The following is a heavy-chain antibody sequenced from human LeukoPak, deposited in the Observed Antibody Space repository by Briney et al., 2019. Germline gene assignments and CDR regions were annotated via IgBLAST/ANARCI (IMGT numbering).Heavy chain of an antibody. CDR1: GYTFTGYY. CDR2: INPDSGGT. V-gene: IGHV1-2*02. D-gene: IGHD5-18*01. CDR3: ARDHYPASKGNRPSAMVALGGDY. J-gene: IGHJ4*02. Sequence: ASVKVSCKASGYTFTGYYMHWVRQAPGQGHEWMGWINPDSGGTNYAQKFQGRVTMTRDTSISTAYMELSRLRSDDTAVYYCARDHYPASKGNRPSAMVALGGDYWGQGTLVTVSS.